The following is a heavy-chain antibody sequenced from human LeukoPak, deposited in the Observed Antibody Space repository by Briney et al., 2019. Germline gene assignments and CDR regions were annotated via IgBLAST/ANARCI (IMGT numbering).Heavy chain of an antibody. J-gene: IGHJ4*02. CDR3: AKDSVIQGYSAFDY. CDR2: ISGSGTNT. D-gene: IGHD3-22*01. V-gene: IGHV3-23*01. Sequence: GGSLRLSCAASGFTFSSYGMSWVRQAPGKGLECVSVISGSGTNTYYADSVKGRFTISRDNSQNTLSLQMNSLRTEDTAMYYCAKDSVIQGYSAFDYWGQGTLVTVSS. CDR1: GFTFSSYG.